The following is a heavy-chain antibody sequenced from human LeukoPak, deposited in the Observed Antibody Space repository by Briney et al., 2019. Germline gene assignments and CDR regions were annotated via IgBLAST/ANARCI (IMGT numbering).Heavy chain of an antibody. CDR1: GLTFINFG. CDR2: ISGSGVIT. Sequence: PGGSLRLSCAASGLTFINFGMTWVRQAPGKGLEWVSAISGSGVITFYADSVKGRFTISRDNSKNTLYLQMNSLRAEDTAVYYCAKVQGYYDSSGYYDYWGQGTLVTVSS. CDR3: AKVQGYYDSSGYYDY. D-gene: IGHD3-22*01. V-gene: IGHV3-23*01. J-gene: IGHJ4*02.